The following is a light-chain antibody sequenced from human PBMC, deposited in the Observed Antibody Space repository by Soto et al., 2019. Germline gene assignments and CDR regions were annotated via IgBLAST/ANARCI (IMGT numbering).Light chain of an antibody. V-gene: IGLV2-14*01. Sequence: SALTQPASLSGSPGQSITISCTGTSSDIGAYDYVSWFQQHPGKAPKLMISEVNNRPSGVSNRFSGSKSGNTAYLTISGLQVQDEADYFCFSFTTTSNHVLGNGTKVT. CDR2: EVN. CDR1: SSDIGAYDY. CDR3: FSFTTTSNHV. J-gene: IGLJ1*01.